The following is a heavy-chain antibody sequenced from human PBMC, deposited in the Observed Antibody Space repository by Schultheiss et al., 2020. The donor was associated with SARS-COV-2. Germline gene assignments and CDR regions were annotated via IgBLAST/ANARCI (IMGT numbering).Heavy chain of an antibody. Sequence: GSLRLSCAASGFTFSRYDINWVRQAPGKGLEWVAVTSYDGSNKYYADSVKGRFTISRDNSKNTLYLQMNSLRAEDTAVYYCARAGYDSSGYSGYFDYWGQGTLVTVSS. CDR2: TSYDGSNK. D-gene: IGHD3-22*01. V-gene: IGHV3-30*03. J-gene: IGHJ4*02. CDR3: ARAGYDSSGYSGYFDY. CDR1: GFTFSRYD.